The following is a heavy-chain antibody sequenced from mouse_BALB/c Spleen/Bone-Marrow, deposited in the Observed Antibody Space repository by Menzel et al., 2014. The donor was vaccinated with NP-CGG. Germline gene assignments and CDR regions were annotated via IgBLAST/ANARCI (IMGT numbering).Heavy chain of an antibody. Sequence: EVMLVESGAELVKPGASVKLSCTASGFNIKDTYMHWVKQRPEQGLEWIGRIDPANGNTKYDPKFQGKATITADTSPNTAYLQLSSLTSEDTAVYYCARNYGYGKSFAYWGQGTLVTVSA. V-gene: IGHV14-3*02. J-gene: IGHJ3*01. CDR2: IDPANGNT. CDR3: ARNYGYGKSFAY. CDR1: GFNIKDTY. D-gene: IGHD2-2*01.